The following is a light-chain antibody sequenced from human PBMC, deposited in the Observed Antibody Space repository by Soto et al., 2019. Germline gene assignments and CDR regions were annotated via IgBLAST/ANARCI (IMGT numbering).Light chain of an antibody. CDR3: QQRSNWPGT. CDR2: DAS. Sequence: EIVMTQFPASLSVSPGERATLSCRASQSVSNNYLAWYQQKPGQAPRLLIYDASNRATGIPARFSGSGSGTDFTLTISSLEPEDLAVYYCQQRSNWPGTFGQGTKVDIK. J-gene: IGKJ1*01. V-gene: IGKV3-11*01. CDR1: QSVSNNY.